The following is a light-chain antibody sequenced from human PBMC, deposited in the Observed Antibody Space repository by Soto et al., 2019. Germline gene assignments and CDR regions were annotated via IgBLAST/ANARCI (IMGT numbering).Light chain of an antibody. CDR2: GAS. CDR1: QSVSSSY. V-gene: IGKV3-20*01. CDR3: QQYGSSPPDVT. Sequence: EIVLTQSPGTLSLSPGERATLSCRASQSVSSSYLAWYQQKPGQAPRLLIYGASSRATGIPDRFSGSGSGTDFTLTISRLEPEEFAVYYCQQYGSSPPDVTFGQGTKLEIK. J-gene: IGKJ2*01.